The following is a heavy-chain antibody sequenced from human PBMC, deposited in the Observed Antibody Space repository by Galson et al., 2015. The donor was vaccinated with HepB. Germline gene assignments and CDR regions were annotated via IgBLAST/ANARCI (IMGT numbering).Heavy chain of an antibody. CDR3: TTDLEGSDDTTGYYSYNAKSNY. D-gene: IGHD3-9*01. CDR1: GFTFSNAW. CDR2: VKAYTDGETT. V-gene: IGHV3-15*07. J-gene: IGHJ4*02. Sequence: SLRLSCAASGFTFSNAWMNWVRQAPGKGLEWVGRVKAYTDGETTDYAAPVKGRFTISRDDSKNTLYLQMNSLRSEDTAVYYCTTDLEGSDDTTGYYSYNAKSNYWGQGTLVTVSS.